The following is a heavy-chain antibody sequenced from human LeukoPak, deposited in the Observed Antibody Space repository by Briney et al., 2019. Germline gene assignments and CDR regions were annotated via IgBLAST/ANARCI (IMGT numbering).Heavy chain of an antibody. J-gene: IGHJ4*02. Sequence: ASVKVSCKASGYTFTDYFLHWVRQAPGQGLEWMGWINPNNGGALNAQKFQGRVTMTRDSSISTAYMELNGLMSDDTAVYFCARDDYGDLQYFENWGQGTLVTVSS. CDR1: GYTFTDYF. CDR2: INPNNGGA. D-gene: IGHD4-17*01. CDR3: ARDDYGDLQYFEN. V-gene: IGHV1-2*02.